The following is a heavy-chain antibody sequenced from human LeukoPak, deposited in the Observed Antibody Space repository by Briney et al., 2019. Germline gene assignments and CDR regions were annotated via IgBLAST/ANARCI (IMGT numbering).Heavy chain of an antibody. J-gene: IGHJ1*01. CDR1: GGTFSGYY. D-gene: IGHD6-19*01. V-gene: IGHV4-34*01. CDR2: INHSGST. CDR3: ARGVWAQWLAFGYFQH. Sequence: SETLSLTCAVYGGTFSGYYWSWIRQGPGMGLMWIGEINHSGSTNYNPSLKSRVTISVDTSRNQFSLKLSSVTAADTAVYYCARGVWAQWLAFGYFQHWGQGTLVTVSS.